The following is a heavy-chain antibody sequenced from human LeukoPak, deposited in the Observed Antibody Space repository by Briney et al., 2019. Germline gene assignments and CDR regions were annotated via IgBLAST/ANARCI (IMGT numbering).Heavy chain of an antibody. J-gene: IGHJ4*02. CDR3: ANDFDH. Sequence: PGGSLRLSCVVSGFTFKNYAMTWVRQAPGKGLEWVSTISGTDDNTYYADSVKGRFTISRDISKNTLYLQMNTLRADDTAVYYCANDFDHWGQGTLVTVSS. V-gene: IGHV3-23*01. CDR2: ISGTDDNT. CDR1: GFTFKNYA.